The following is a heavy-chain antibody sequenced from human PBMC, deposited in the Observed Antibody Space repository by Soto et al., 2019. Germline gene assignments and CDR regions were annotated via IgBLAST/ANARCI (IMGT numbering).Heavy chain of an antibody. J-gene: IGHJ6*02. CDR2: ISGSGGST. CDR3: AKGLAAGGYYYYGMDV. Sequence: PGGSLRLSCAASGFTFSSYAMSWVRQAPGKGLEWVSAISGSGGSTYYADSVKGRFTISRDNSKNTLYLQMNSLRAEDTAVYYCAKGLAAGGYYYYGMDVWGQGTTVTVS. CDR1: GFTFSSYA. D-gene: IGHD6-13*01. V-gene: IGHV3-23*01.